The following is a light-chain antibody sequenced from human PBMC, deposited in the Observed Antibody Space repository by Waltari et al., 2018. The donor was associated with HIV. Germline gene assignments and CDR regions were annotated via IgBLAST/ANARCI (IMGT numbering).Light chain of an antibody. CDR3: SSYTASSTLDVV. J-gene: IGLJ2*01. CDR1: SSDMGAYHY. V-gene: IGLV2-14*03. CDR2: EVS. Sequence: QSALTQAASVSGSPGQSFPIPCTGSSSDMGAYHYLSCAKQHPANVPKLVIYEVSNRPSGISNRFSGSKSGNTASLTISGLQADDEASYYCSSYTASSTLDVVFGGGTRLTVL.